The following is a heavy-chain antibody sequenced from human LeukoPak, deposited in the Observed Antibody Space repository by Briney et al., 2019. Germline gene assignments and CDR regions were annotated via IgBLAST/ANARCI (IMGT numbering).Heavy chain of an antibody. J-gene: IGHJ4*02. Sequence: SETLSLTCSVSGDSINSNYWSWMRQPPGKGLEWIGYIYYGGSTNYNPSLKSRVSMSVDTSKNQFSLNLSSVTAAETAVYHCARLLAGCPGGRCRAHFDYWGQGTLVTVSS. CDR3: ARLLAGCPGGRCRAHFDY. V-gene: IGHV4-59*01. CDR1: GDSINSNY. CDR2: IYYGGST. D-gene: IGHD2-15*01.